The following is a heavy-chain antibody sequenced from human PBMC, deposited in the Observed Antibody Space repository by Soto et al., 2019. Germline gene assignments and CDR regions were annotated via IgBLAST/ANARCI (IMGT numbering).Heavy chain of an antibody. Sequence: GGSLRLSCAASGFSFTKHAMSWVRQAPGRGLQWISGISGDGYTTYYADAVKGRFTIFRDNSQTTLYLQMNSLRGEDTAVYFCARNAGDWTRYGVDVWGQGTTVTVSS. V-gene: IGHV3-23*01. J-gene: IGHJ6*02. D-gene: IGHD7-27*01. CDR2: ISGDGYTT. CDR3: ARNAGDWTRYGVDV. CDR1: GFSFTKHA.